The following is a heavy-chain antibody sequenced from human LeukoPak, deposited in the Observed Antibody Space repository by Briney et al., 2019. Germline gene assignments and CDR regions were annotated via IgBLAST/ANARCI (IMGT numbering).Heavy chain of an antibody. V-gene: IGHV3-30*02. CDR2: IRYDGSNK. J-gene: IGHJ4*02. D-gene: IGHD1-26*01. CDR3: AKEGVGATGYFDY. Sequence: GGSLRLSCAASGFTFSSYGMHWVRQAPGKGLEWVAFIRYDGSNKYYADSVKGRFTISRDNSKNTLYLQMNSLRAEDTAVYYCAKEGVGATGYFDYWGQGTLVTVSS. CDR1: GFTFSSYG.